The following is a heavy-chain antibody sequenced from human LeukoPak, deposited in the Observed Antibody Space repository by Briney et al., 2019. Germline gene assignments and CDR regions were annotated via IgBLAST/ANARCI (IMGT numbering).Heavy chain of an antibody. J-gene: IGHJ2*01. D-gene: IGHD1-26*01. CDR1: GFTFSNYG. Sequence: GRSLRVSCAASGFTFSNYGMHWVRQAPGKGLEWVAVISYDGNNKYYADSVKGRFTISRDNSKNTLSLEMNSLRAEDTAVYYCAKGNWGERLDWYFDLWGRGTLVTVSS. CDR3: AKGNWGERLDWYFDL. CDR2: ISYDGNNK. V-gene: IGHV3-30*18.